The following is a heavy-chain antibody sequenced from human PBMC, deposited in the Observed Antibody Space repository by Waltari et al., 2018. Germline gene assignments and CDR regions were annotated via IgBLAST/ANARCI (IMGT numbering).Heavy chain of an antibody. CDR2: INHNGNR. J-gene: IGHJ6*02. V-gene: IGHV4-34*02. Sequence: QVQLQQWGAGQLQPSETLSLTCAVYGGSFSGYYWGWIRQPPGKGLEWIGEINHNGNRNYTPSLRSRMAMLVETSRGQFSLKVNSVTAADTAVYYCVRLEDCSGPGGNCYSGDSFALDVWGQGTTVTVSS. CDR1: GGSFSGYY. D-gene: IGHD2-15*01. CDR3: VRLEDCSGPGGNCYSGDSFALDV.